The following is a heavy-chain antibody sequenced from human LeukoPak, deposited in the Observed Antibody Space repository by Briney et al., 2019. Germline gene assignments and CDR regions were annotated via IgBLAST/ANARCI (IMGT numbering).Heavy chain of an antibody. J-gene: IGHJ4*02. CDR2: IKSKTDGGTT. CDR3: AVQRTLWQQVLDH. V-gene: IGHV3-15*01. CDR1: GFTFSDAC. D-gene: IGHD6-13*01. Sequence: GGSLRLSCAASGFTFSDACMSWVCHAPGKWLEWVGRIKSKTDGGTTDYAAPVKGRFTISRDDSKNTLYLQMNTLRAEDTAVYYCAVQRTLWQQVLDHWGQGTLVTVSS.